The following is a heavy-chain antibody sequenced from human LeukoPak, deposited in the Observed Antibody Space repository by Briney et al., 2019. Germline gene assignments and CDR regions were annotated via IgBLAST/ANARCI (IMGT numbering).Heavy chain of an antibody. Sequence: GGSLRLSCATSGFTFSSYWMNWVRQAPGKGLEWVSSISSSSSYIYYADSVKGRFTISRDNAKNSLYLQMNSLRAEDTAVYYCARSLPHPTTMIVVVITGYYYVDVWGKGTTVTVSS. CDR1: GFTFSSYW. V-gene: IGHV3-21*01. CDR3: ARSLPHPTTMIVVVITGYYYVDV. J-gene: IGHJ6*03. CDR2: ISSSSSYI. D-gene: IGHD3-22*01.